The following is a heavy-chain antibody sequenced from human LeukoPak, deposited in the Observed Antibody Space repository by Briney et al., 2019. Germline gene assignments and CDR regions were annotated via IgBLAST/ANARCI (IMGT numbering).Heavy chain of an antibody. J-gene: IGHJ4*02. CDR1: GGSMNSHY. Sequence: SETLSLTCTVSGGSMNSHYRSWIRQPPGKGLEWIGYMLDTVTTKDNPSLKSRFTLSADTSKNQLSLRLTSVTAADTAVYYCATIKRGNIYGYFDFWGQGILVTVSS. CDR2: MLDTVTT. D-gene: IGHD5-18*01. CDR3: ATIKRGNIYGYFDF. V-gene: IGHV4-59*11.